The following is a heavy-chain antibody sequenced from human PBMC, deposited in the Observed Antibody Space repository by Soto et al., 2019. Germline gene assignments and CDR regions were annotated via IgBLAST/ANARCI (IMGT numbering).Heavy chain of an antibody. V-gene: IGHV3-73*01. CDR2: IRTKANSYAT. J-gene: IGHJ4*02. Sequence: PGGSLRLSCAASGFTFSGSAVHWVRQASGKGLEWVGRIRTKANSYATSYAASVKGRFTISRDDSKNTAYLQMNSLKTEDTAVYYCTRHGCFDSSGYCSRGQGTLVTVSS. CDR1: GFTFSGSA. CDR3: TRHGCFDSSGYCS. D-gene: IGHD3-22*01.